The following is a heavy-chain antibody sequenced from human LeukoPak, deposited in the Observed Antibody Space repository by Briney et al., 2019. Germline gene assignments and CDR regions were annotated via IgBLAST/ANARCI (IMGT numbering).Heavy chain of an antibody. J-gene: IGHJ3*02. Sequence: PGGSLRLSCAASGFTFSSYSMNWVRQAPGKALEWVSGINWNGGSTGYADSVKGRFTISRDNAKNSLYLQMNSLRAEDTALYYCAREGPNYYGSGSLAFDIWGQGTMVTVSA. CDR1: GFTFSSYS. CDR2: INWNGGST. D-gene: IGHD3-10*01. CDR3: AREGPNYYGSGSLAFDI. V-gene: IGHV3-20*04.